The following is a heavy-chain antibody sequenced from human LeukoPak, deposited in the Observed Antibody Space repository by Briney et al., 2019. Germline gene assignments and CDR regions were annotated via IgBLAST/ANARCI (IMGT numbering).Heavy chain of an antibody. CDR3: TKAKYSSSWYGYWYFDL. Sequence: GGSLRLSCAASGFTFSSYAMSWVRQAPGKGLEWVSAIGGSGGSTYYADSVKGRFTISRDNSKNALYLQMNSLRAEDTAVYYCTKAKYSSSWYGYWYFDLWGRGTLVTVSS. CDR2: IGGSGGST. V-gene: IGHV3-23*01. CDR1: GFTFSSYA. J-gene: IGHJ2*01. D-gene: IGHD6-13*01.